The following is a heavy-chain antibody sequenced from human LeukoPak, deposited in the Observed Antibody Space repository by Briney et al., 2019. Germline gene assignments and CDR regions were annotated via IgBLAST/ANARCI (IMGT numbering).Heavy chain of an antibody. CDR3: ARATGGNYLDY. V-gene: IGHV3-48*03. Sequence: PGGSLRLSCGASGFTFSSYEMNWVRQAPGKGLEWISYISSGSGSTIYYADSLKGRFTISRDNAKNSLYLQMNSLRAEDTALYYCARATGGNYLDYWGQGTLVTVSS. J-gene: IGHJ4*02. D-gene: IGHD2-8*02. CDR2: ISSGSGSTI. CDR1: GFTFSSYE.